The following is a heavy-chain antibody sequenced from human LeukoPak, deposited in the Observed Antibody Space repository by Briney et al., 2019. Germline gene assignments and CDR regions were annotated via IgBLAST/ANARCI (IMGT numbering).Heavy chain of an antibody. Sequence: GGSLRLSCAASGFTFSDYSMNWVRQAPGKGLEWVSSISSSSTYIYYADSVKGRFTISRDNAKNSLYLQMNSLRAEDTAVYYCAKLQAVPAAPRQHYFDYWGQGTLVTVSS. D-gene: IGHD2-2*01. CDR2: ISSSSTYI. J-gene: IGHJ4*02. CDR1: GFTFSDYS. CDR3: AKLQAVPAAPRQHYFDY. V-gene: IGHV3-21*01.